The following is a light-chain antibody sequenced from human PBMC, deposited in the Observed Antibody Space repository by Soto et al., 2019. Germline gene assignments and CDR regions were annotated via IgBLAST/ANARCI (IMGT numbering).Light chain of an antibody. CDR3: QTWGTGPWV. CDR1: SGHSSYA. CDR2: LNSDGSH. V-gene: IGLV4-69*01. J-gene: IGLJ3*02. Sequence: QLVLTQSPSASASLGASVKLTCTLSSGHSSYAIAWHQQQPEKGPRYLMNLNSDGSHSKGDGIPDRFSGSSSGAERYLTISSLQSEDEADYYCQTWGTGPWVFGGGTKVTVL.